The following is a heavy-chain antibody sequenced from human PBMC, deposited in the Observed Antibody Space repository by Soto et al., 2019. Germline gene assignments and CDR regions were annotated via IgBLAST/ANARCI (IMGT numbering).Heavy chain of an antibody. CDR3: ARDRWLVGTPREFFDL. CDR2: IYYSGIT. Sequence: QVQLQESGPGLVKPSETLSLTCTVSGGSITTHYWSWIRQPPGKGLEWIGFIYYSGITKYNPSLKSRVSIAVDTSKNQFSLNLSSVTAADTAVYYCARDRWLVGTPREFFDLWGRGTLVTVSS. CDR1: GGSITTHY. V-gene: IGHV4-59*11. D-gene: IGHD6-19*01. J-gene: IGHJ2*01.